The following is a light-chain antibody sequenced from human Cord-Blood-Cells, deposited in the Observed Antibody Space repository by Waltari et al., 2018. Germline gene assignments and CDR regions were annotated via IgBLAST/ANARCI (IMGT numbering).Light chain of an antibody. CDR2: DAS. V-gene: IGKV1-5*01. Sequence: DIQMTQYPPPLSAPVGDRGTITCRASQSISSWLAWYQQKPGKAPKLLIYDASSLESGVPSRFSGSGSGTEFTLTISSLQPDDFATYYCQQYNSYSWTFGQGTKVEIK. J-gene: IGKJ1*01. CDR3: QQYNSYSWT. CDR1: QSISSW.